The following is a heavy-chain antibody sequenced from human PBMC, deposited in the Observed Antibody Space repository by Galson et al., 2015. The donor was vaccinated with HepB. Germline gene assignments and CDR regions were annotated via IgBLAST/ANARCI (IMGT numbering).Heavy chain of an antibody. Sequence: SVKVSCKASGGTFSSYAISWVRQAPGQGLEWMGGIIPIFGTANYAQKFQGRVTITADESTGTAYMELSSLRSEDTAVYYCARGYYYDSSGYYQSPPVAFDIWGQGTMVTVSS. CDR1: GGTFSSYA. V-gene: IGHV1-69*13. J-gene: IGHJ3*02. CDR2: IIPIFGTA. CDR3: ARGYYYDSSGYYQSPPVAFDI. D-gene: IGHD3-22*01.